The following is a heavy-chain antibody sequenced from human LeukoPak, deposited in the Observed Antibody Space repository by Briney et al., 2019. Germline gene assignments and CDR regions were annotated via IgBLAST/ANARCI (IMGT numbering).Heavy chain of an antibody. CDR3: ARAFNSIQPLDY. CDR2: IHPDGGST. V-gene: IGHV1-46*02. D-gene: IGHD4-11*01. Sequence: GASVKVSCKASGYNFNDYYIYWVRQAPGHGLESMGYIHPDGGSTNYAQKFQGRVTMTGDMSTNTVYMELRSLRSEDTAMYYCARAFNSIQPLDYWGQGTLVSVPS. J-gene: IGHJ4*02. CDR1: GYNFNDYY.